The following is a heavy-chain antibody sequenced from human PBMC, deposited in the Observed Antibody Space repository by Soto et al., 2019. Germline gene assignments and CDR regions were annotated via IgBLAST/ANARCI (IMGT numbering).Heavy chain of an antibody. V-gene: IGHV3-9*01. J-gene: IGHJ3*02. CDR3: ASLSIIGELRPDGLDI. CDR1: GFTFDDYA. Sequence: SLKISCAASGFTFDDYAMHWVQQAPGKGLEWVSGISWNSGSIGYADSVKGRFTISRDNAKNSLYLQMNSLRAEDTAVYYCASLSIIGELRPDGLDIWGQGTMVTVSS. CDR2: ISWNSGSI. D-gene: IGHD3-10*01.